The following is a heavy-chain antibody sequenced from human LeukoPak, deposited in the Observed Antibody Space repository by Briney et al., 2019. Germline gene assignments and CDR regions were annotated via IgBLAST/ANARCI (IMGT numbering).Heavy chain of an antibody. CDR3: ARDNEDCSSTSCFNNWFDP. CDR1: GGSISSHY. Sequence: SETLSLTCTVSGGSISSHYWSWIRQPPGKGLEWIGYIYYSGSTNYNPSLKSRVTISVDTSKNQFSLKLSSVTAADTAVYYCARDNEDCSSTSCFNNWFDPWGQGTLVTVSS. V-gene: IGHV4-59*11. CDR2: IYYSGST. D-gene: IGHD2-2*01. J-gene: IGHJ5*02.